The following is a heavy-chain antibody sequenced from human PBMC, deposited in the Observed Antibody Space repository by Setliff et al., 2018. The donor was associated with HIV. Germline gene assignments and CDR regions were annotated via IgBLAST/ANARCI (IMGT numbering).Heavy chain of an antibody. J-gene: IGHJ5*02. CDR2: INTHTGST. Sequence: ASVKVSCKASGYTFINYAMNWVRQAPGQGLEWRGWINTHTGSTTYAQAFTGRFVFSVDTSVTTAYPQISSLKADDTAVYYCARARLQGMVSAVGPRDNCLDPWGQGTRVTVSS. D-gene: IGHD3-10*01. CDR3: ARARLQGMVSAVGPRDNCLDP. CDR1: GYTFINYA. V-gene: IGHV7-4-1*02.